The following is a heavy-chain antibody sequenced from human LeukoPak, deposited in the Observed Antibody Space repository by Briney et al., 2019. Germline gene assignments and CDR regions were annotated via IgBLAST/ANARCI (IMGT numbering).Heavy chain of an antibody. CDR3: AKDSTHFQWLVTAEYFQH. J-gene: IGHJ1*01. CDR1: GFTFSSYA. D-gene: IGHD6-19*01. Sequence: PGGSLRLSCAVSGFTFSSYAMSWVRQAPGKGLEWVSAISGSGGSTYYADSVKGRFTISSDNSKNTLYLQMNSLRPEDTAVYYCAKDSTHFQWLVTAEYFQHWGQGTLVTVSS. CDR2: ISGSGGST. V-gene: IGHV3-23*01.